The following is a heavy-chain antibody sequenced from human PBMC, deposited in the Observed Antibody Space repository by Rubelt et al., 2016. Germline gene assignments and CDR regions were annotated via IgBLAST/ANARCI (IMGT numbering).Heavy chain of an antibody. CDR1: GFTFSTYG. D-gene: IGHD5-18*01. V-gene: IGHV3-23*01. CDR3: AQAQRLRPDTAGPLLS. Sequence: PGGSLRLSCAASGFTFSTYGMTWVRQAPGKGLEWVSAISGSGGSTNYADSVKGRLTISRDNSKNTLYLQMNSLRAEDTAIYFCAQAQRLRPDTAGPLLSWGRGTLVTVSS. CDR2: ISGSGGST. J-gene: IGHJ5*02.